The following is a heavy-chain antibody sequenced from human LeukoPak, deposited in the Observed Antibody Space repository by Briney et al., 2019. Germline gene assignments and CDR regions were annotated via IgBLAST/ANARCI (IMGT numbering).Heavy chain of an antibody. CDR3: AIAQNWKAGWFDP. J-gene: IGHJ5*02. D-gene: IGHD1-1*01. CDR1: GYTLTDSS. V-gene: IGHV1-24*01. CDR2: VNPEDGET. Sequence: ASVKVSCKVSGYTLTDSSIHWVRQAPGKGLEWMGGVNPEDGETIYAQKFQGRVTMTEDTPIDTTYMEVSSLRSEDTAVYFCAIAQNWKAGWFDPWGQGTLVTVSS.